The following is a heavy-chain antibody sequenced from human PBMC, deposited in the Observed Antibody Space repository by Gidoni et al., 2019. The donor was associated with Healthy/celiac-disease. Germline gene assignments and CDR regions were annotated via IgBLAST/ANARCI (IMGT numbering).Heavy chain of an antibody. J-gene: IGHJ6*03. CDR2: IYYSGST. CDR3: ARGPVGILEEPHRGYYYYYMDV. V-gene: IGHV4-61*01. D-gene: IGHD3-3*01. CDR1: GGSVSSGRYY. Sequence: QVQLQESGPGLVTPSETLSLTCTVSGGSVSSGRYYWSWIRQPPGKGLEWLGYIYYSGSTNYNPSLKSRVTISVDTSKNQFSLKLSSVTAADTAVYYCARGPVGILEEPHRGYYYYYMDVWGKGTTVTVSS.